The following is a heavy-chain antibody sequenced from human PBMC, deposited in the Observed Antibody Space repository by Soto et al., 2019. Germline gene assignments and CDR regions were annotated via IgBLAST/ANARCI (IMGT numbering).Heavy chain of an antibody. CDR3: AKNRGQWRYSGYDLGY. D-gene: IGHD5-12*01. CDR2: ISGSGGST. V-gene: IGHV3-23*01. J-gene: IGHJ4*02. CDR1: GFTFSSYA. Sequence: LRLSCAASGFTFSSYAMSWVRQAPGKGLEWVSAISGSGGSTYYADSVKGRFTISRDNSKNTLYLQMNSLRAEDTAVYYCAKNRGQWRYSGYDLGYWGQGTLVTVYS.